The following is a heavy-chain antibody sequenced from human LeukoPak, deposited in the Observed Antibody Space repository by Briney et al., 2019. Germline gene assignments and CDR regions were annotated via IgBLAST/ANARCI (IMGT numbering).Heavy chain of an antibody. Sequence: SETLSLTCAVSGGSFSGHYWSWIRQSPGEGLEWIGEIDHSGNTNYNPSLKGRLTISVDTSKSQFSLKLSSVTAADTAVYYCARDLTGSHIEDWFDPWGQGTLVTVSS. J-gene: IGHJ5*02. CDR1: GGSFSGHY. CDR2: IDHSGNT. CDR3: ARDLTGSHIEDWFDP. V-gene: IGHV4-34*01. D-gene: IGHD3-10*01.